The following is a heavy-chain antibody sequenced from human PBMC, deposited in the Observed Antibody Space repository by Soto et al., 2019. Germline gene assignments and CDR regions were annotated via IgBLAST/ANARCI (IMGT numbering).Heavy chain of an antibody. CDR2: IIPIYGAA. D-gene: IGHD6-19*01. V-gene: IGHV1-69*01. Sequence: QVQLLQSGAEMKKPGSSVRVSCKPSGDNFNTYTITWVRQAPGQGLEWMGGIIPIYGAASYAQKFQDRVSMTADGSTNTVYMELSSLTSEDTALYYCAARVSVAGPAIDYWVQGTRVTVSS. J-gene: IGHJ4*02. CDR1: GDNFNTYT. CDR3: AARVSVAGPAIDY.